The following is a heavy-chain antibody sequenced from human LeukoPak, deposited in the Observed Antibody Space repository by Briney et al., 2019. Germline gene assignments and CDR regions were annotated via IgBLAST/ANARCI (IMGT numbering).Heavy chain of an antibody. J-gene: IGHJ4*02. CDR2: MNPNSGNT. CDR3: ARVPRGYSGYDWEDY. D-gene: IGHD5-12*01. CDR1: GYTFTSYD. V-gene: IGHV1-8*01. Sequence: ASVKVSCKASGYTFTSYDINWVRQAPGQGLEWMGWMNPNSGNTGYAQKFQGRVTMTRNTSISTAYMELSSLRSEDTAVYYCARVPRGYSGYDWEDYWGQGTLVTVSS.